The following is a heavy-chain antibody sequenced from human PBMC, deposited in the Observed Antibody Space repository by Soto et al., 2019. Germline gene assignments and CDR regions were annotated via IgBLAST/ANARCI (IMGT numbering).Heavy chain of an antibody. Sequence: QVQLVESGGGLVKPGGSLRLSCAASGFTFSDYYMSWIRQAPGKGLEWVSYISSSSSYTNYADSVKGRFTISRDNAKNSLYLQMNSLRGEDTAVYYCARDKGSSGWYLDYYYDGMDVWGQGTTVTVSS. CDR1: GFTFSDYY. V-gene: IGHV3-11*06. J-gene: IGHJ6*02. CDR2: ISSSSSYT. CDR3: ARDKGSSGWYLDYYYDGMDV. D-gene: IGHD6-19*01.